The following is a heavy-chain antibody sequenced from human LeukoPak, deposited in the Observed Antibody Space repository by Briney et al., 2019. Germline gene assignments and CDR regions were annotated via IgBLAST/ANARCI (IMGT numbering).Heavy chain of an antibody. CDR1: GFTFSSYT. D-gene: IGHD3-22*01. CDR2: ISSGSSYI. V-gene: IGHV3-21*01. CDR3: ARARYYDSPNGAFDI. Sequence: GGSLRLSCAASGFTFSSYTMNWVRQAPGKGLEWVSIISSGSSYIHYADSVKGRFTISRDNAKNSLYLQMNSLRAEDTAVYYCARARYYDSPNGAFDIWGQGTMVTVSS. J-gene: IGHJ3*02.